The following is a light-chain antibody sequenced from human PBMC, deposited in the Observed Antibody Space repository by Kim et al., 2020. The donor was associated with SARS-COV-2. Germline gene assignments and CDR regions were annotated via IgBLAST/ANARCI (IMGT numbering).Light chain of an antibody. J-gene: IGLJ2*01. CDR3: NSRDSSANYVV. CDR1: SLRSYY. CDR2: GKN. Sequence: AVGQTVRITCQGHSLRSYYASWYQQKPGQAPVLVIYGKNSRPSGIPDRFSGSSSGNTASLTITGAQAKDEADYYCNSRDSSANYVVFGGGTQLTVL. V-gene: IGLV3-19*01.